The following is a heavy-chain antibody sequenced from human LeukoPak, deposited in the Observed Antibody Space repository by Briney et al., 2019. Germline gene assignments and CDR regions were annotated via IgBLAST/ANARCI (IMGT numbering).Heavy chain of an antibody. D-gene: IGHD6-13*01. CDR3: ARDPAGTFAFEI. Sequence: GASVKVSCKASGFTFTGYYIYWVRQAPGQGLEWMGWINPNSGGTNYAQKFQGRVTMTRDTSISTAYMELSRLRSDDTAVYYCARDPAGTFAFEIWGQGTMVTVSS. J-gene: IGHJ3*02. V-gene: IGHV1-2*02. CDR1: GFTFTGYY. CDR2: INPNSGGT.